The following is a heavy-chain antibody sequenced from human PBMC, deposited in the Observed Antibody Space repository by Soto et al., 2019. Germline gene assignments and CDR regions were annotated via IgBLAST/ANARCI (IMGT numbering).Heavy chain of an antibody. V-gene: IGHV1-2*02. Sequence: QAHLVQSGAEVRKPGASVKVSCQALEHTSTIYYIHWVRQARGQGLGWMGWINADSGDTTYAEAFRGTVTFTRDTSTSTFHMELSRLRLDDTAMYFCATRDYDILTGYLHIWGQGTLITVSS. CDR1: EHTSTIYY. J-gene: IGHJ1*01. CDR3: ATRDYDILTGYLHI. D-gene: IGHD3-9*01. CDR2: INADSGDT.